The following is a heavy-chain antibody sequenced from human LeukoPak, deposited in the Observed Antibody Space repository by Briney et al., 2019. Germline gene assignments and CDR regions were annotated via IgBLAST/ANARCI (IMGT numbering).Heavy chain of an antibody. V-gene: IGHV3-48*01. CDR1: GFTFSSYS. J-gene: IGHJ4*02. CDR2: ISSSSSTI. CDR3: ARMGGYSYGPPNY. D-gene: IGHD5-18*01. Sequence: GGSLRLSCAASGFTFSSYSMNWVRQAPGKGLEWVSYISSSSSTIYYADSVKGRFTISRDNAKNSLYLQMNSLRAEDTAVYYCARMGGYSYGPPNYWGQGNMVTVSS.